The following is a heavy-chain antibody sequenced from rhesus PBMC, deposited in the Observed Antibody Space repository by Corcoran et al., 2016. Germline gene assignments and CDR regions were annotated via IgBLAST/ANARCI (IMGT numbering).Heavy chain of an antibody. V-gene: IGHV4-106*01. J-gene: IGHJ1*01. Sequence: QVQLQESGPGLVKPSETLSLTCAVSGGSLSDDCYWIWIRQPPGKGLEWIGYISGSGGGNNYNPSLKNRVTISIDTSKNQFSLRLSSVTAADTAVYYCARGSGSYYNAEYFEFWGQGALVTVSS. CDR2: ISGSGGGN. CDR3: ARGSGSYYNAEYFEF. D-gene: IGHD3-16*01. CDR1: GGSLSDDCY.